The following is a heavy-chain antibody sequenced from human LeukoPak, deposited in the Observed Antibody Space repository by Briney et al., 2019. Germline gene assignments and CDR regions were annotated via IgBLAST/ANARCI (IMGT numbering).Heavy chain of an antibody. CDR2: IIPIFGTA. Sequence: SVTVSCKASGGTFSSYAISWVRQAPGQGLEWMGGIIPIFGTANYAQKFQGRVTITTDESTSTAYMELSSLRSEDTAVYYCASGGSGSYRDLGDNWFDPWGQGTLVTVSS. CDR3: ASGGSGSYRDLGDNWFDP. V-gene: IGHV1-69*05. J-gene: IGHJ5*02. CDR1: GGTFSSYA. D-gene: IGHD1-26*01.